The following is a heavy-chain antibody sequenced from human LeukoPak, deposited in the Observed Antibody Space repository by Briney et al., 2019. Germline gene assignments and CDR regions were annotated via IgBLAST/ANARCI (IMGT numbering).Heavy chain of an antibody. V-gene: IGHV3-33*01. CDR2: IWYDGSKK. CDR3: ASQWLVGNWYFDL. CDR1: GFTFSRNG. D-gene: IGHD6-19*01. Sequence: PGGSLRLSCAASGFTFSRNGMHWVRQAPGKGLEWVALIWYDGSKKNYADSVKGRFTISRDNSKNTLYLQMNSLRVEDTAVYYCASQWLVGNWYFDLWGRGTLVSVSS. J-gene: IGHJ2*01.